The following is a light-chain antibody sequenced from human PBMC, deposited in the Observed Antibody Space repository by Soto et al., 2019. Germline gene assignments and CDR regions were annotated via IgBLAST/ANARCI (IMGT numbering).Light chain of an antibody. Sequence: EIVMTQSPATLSLSPGERATLSCMAIQSVSSNLAWYQQKPGQAPRLLIYGSSTSATGIPARFSGSGSVTEVTLTISSLPSEDFAVYYCQQYKNWPPWSCDQAPKVDIK. CDR2: GSS. CDR3: QQYKNWPPWS. V-gene: IGKV3-15*01. CDR1: QSVSSN. J-gene: IGKJ1*01.